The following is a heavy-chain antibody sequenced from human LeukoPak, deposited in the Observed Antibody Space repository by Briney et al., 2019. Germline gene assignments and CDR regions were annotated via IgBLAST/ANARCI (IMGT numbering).Heavy chain of an antibody. Sequence: ASVKVSCKASGYTFTSYDINWVRQATGQGLEWMGWMNPNSGNTGYAQKFQGRVTMTRNTSISTAYMELSSLRSEDTAVYYCARTGTHYYGMDVWGQGTTVTVSS. CDR2: MNPNSGNT. J-gene: IGHJ6*02. CDR3: ARTGTHYYGMDV. CDR1: GYTFTSYD. V-gene: IGHV1-8*01. D-gene: IGHD1-1*01.